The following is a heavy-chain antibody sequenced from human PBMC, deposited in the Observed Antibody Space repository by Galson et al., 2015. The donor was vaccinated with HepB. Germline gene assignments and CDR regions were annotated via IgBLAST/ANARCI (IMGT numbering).Heavy chain of an antibody. V-gene: IGHV3-53*01. Sequence: SLRLSCAASGFTVSSSYMSWVRQAPGKGLEWVSVIYAGGFTYYADSVKGRFTISRDNSQNILNLQMNSLRAEDTAVYYCTRGDHGGYCGTTSRYQWGQGTLVTVSS. CDR3: TRGDHGGYCGTTSRYQ. CDR2: IYAGGFT. J-gene: IGHJ4*02. D-gene: IGHD2-2*01. CDR1: GFTVSSSY.